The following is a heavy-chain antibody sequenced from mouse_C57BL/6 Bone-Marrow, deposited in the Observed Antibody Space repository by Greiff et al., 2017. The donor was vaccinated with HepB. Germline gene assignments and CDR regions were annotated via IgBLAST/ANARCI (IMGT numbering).Heavy chain of an antibody. D-gene: IGHD2-12*01. J-gene: IGHJ4*01. V-gene: IGHV1-18*01. Sequence: VQLQQSGPELVKPGASVKIPCKASGYTFTDYNMDWVKQSHGKSLEWIGDINPNNGGTIYNQKFKGKATLTVDTSSSTAYMQLRSLTSEDTAVYYCARWTTGYYYAMDYWGQGTSVTVSS. CDR1: GYTFTDYN. CDR3: ARWTTGYYYAMDY. CDR2: INPNNGGT.